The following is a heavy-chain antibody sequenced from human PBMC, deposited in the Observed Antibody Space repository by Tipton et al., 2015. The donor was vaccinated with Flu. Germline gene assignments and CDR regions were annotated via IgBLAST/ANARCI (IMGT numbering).Heavy chain of an antibody. CDR2: INPSDGST. CDR3: ARGATVVTPRVVYFDY. Sequence: QSGAEVKKPGASVKVSCKASGYTFTSYYMHWVRQAPGQGLEWMGIINPSDGSTSYAQKFEGRVTMTRDTSTSTVYMELSSLRSEDTAVCYCARGATVVTPRVVYFDYWGQGTLVTVSS. V-gene: IGHV1-46*01. D-gene: IGHD4-23*01. J-gene: IGHJ4*02. CDR1: GYTFTSYY.